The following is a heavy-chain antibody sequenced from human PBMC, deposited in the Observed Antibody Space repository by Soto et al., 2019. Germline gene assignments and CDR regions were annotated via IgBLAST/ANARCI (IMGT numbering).Heavy chain of an antibody. V-gene: IGHV4-59*01. CDR3: ARAKYYFDSGSNFFFDP. Sequence: PSETLSLTCSVSHDSISNYYWSWIRQAPGKGLEWIGYITYSGTTNYNPSLKSRLTMSLDTPKNQLSLKLTSVTAADTAVYYCARAKYYFDSGSNFFFDPWGQGTLVTVSS. CDR1: HDSISNYY. J-gene: IGHJ5*02. CDR2: ITYSGTT. D-gene: IGHD3-10*01.